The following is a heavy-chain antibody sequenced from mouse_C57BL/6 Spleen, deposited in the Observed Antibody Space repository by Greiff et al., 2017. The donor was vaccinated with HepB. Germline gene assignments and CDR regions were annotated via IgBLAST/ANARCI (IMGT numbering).Heavy chain of an antibody. CDR2: ISSGSSTI. Sequence: DVMLVESGGGLVKPGGSLKLSCAASGFTFSDYGMHWVRQAPEKGLEWVAYISSGSSTIYYADTVKGRFTISRDNAKNTLFLQMTSLRSEDTAMYYCARDYYYGSSSHFDYWGQGTTLTVSS. CDR1: GFTFSDYG. D-gene: IGHD1-1*01. J-gene: IGHJ2*01. CDR3: ARDYYYGSSSHFDY. V-gene: IGHV5-17*01.